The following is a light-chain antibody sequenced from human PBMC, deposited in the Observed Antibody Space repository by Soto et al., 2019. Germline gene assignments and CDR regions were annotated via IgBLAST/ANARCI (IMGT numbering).Light chain of an antibody. J-gene: IGKJ2*01. CDR1: QSISSG. CDR2: KAS. Sequence: DIQMTQSPSTLSASVGDRVTITCRASQSISSGLAWYQQKPGKAAKLLIYKASSLESGVPSRFSGSGSGTEFTLTISSLQPDDFATYYCQQYNSPMYTFGQGTKLQIK. CDR3: QQYNSPMYT. V-gene: IGKV1-5*03.